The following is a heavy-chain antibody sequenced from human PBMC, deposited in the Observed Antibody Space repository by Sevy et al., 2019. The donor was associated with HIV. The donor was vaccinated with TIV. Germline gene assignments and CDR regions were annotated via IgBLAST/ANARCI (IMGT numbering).Heavy chain of an antibody. CDR1: GYTFTFYD. J-gene: IGHJ4*02. V-gene: IGHV1-8*01. CDR3: ARGASLYSSSIIEYDY. CDR2: MNPNSGNT. Sequence: ASVKVSCKASGYTFTFYDINCVRQATGQGLEWVGWMNPNSGNTGYAQKFQGRVTMTRNTSISTAYMELSSLRSEDTAVFYCARGASLYSSSIIEYDYWGQRTLVTVSS. D-gene: IGHD6-6*01.